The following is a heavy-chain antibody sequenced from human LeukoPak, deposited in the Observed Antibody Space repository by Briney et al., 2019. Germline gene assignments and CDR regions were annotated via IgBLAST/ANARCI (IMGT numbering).Heavy chain of an antibody. CDR1: GFSISSGYY. CDR2: IYRSGGT. V-gene: IGHV4-38-2*02. D-gene: IGHD1-1*01. CDR3: ARGGTNWNPLNWFDP. Sequence: SETLSLTCNVSGFSISSGYYWGWIRQPPGKGLEWIGTIYRSGGTYDNPSLRSRVTLSVDTSKNQFSLKLNSVTAADTAVYYCARGGTNWNPLNWFDPWGQGTLVIVSS. J-gene: IGHJ5*02.